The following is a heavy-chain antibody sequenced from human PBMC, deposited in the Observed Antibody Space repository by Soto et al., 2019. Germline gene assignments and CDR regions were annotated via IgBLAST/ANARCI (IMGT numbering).Heavy chain of an antibody. CDR3: ARRTAGWYFDL. V-gene: IGHV3-64*01. Sequence: GGSLRLSCAASGFMFNSYAMHWVRQAPGKGLEYVSAISSLGDSTFYANSVKDRFTISRDNSKNTLYLQMGSLRVEDMAVYYCARRTAGWYFDLWGRGTLVTVSS. CDR2: ISSLGDST. D-gene: IGHD6-13*01. J-gene: IGHJ2*01. CDR1: GFMFNSYA.